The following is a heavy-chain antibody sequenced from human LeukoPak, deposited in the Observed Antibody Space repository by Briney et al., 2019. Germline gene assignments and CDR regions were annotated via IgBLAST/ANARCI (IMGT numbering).Heavy chain of an antibody. CDR1: GFTVRSDY. CDR3: ARGGSLAATGHAFDY. CDR2: LYIGGRT. V-gene: IGHV3-66*01. D-gene: IGHD6-13*01. Sequence: GESLRLSCEVSGFTVRSDYMSWVRQAPGKGLEWVSSLYIGGRTFYADSVQGRFTASRDTSKNTLYLQMNSLRAEDTAVYYCARGGSLAATGHAFDYRGQGTLVTVSS. J-gene: IGHJ4*02.